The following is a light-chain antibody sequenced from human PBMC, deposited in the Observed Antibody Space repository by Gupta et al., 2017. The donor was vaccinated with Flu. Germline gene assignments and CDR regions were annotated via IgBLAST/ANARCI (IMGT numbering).Light chain of an antibody. CDR3: QQYYTYPLT. V-gene: IGKV1-8*01. J-gene: IGKJ4*01. CDR2: AAS. CDR1: QSISDY. Sequence: AASLSASTGDRVTSTCRASQSISDYLAWYQLKPGKDPKCLIYAASTLQSGVPSRFSGSGSGTDFTLTISCLQSEDFATYYCQQYYTYPLTFGGGTKVEIK.